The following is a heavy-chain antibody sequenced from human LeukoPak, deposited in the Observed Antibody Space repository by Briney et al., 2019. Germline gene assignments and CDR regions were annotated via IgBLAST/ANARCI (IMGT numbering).Heavy chain of an antibody. D-gene: IGHD6-13*01. V-gene: IGHV3-74*01. CDR1: GFTFSTYW. CDR2: TNSDASST. J-gene: IGHJ4*02. CDR3: ARGKQDFDN. Sequence: GGSLRLSCAASGFTFSTYWMHWVRRAPGKGLVWVSRTNSDASSTTYADSVKGRFTISRDNAKNTLYLQMNSLRAEDTAVYYCARGKQDFDNWGQGTPVTVSS.